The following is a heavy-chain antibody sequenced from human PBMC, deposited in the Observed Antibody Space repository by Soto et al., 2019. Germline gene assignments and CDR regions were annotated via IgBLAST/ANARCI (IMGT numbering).Heavy chain of an antibody. CDR2: IYYSGST. D-gene: IGHD6-6*01. CDR3: ARKRGRLVPYYMDV. Sequence: SETLSLTCTVSGGSISSYYWSWIRQPPGKGLEWIGYIYYSGSTNYNPSLKSRVTISVDTSKNQFSLKLSSVTAADTAVYYCARKRGRLVPYYMDVWGKGTTVTVSS. V-gene: IGHV4-59*08. J-gene: IGHJ6*03. CDR1: GGSISSYY.